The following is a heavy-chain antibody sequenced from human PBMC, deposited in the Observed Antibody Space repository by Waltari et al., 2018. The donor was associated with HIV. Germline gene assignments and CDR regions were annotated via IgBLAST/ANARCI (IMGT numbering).Heavy chain of an antibody. Sequence: EVHFVPSGPEVKKPGATMKISCAISGYTFTDYYIHWVREAPGKGRAWVGLVDPEDGETGYAEKFQDRLTISADTSTDTVYIELTGLRSDDTAIYYCASLAAAVYFDAWGQG. CDR2: VDPEDGET. CDR3: ASLAAAVYFDA. D-gene: IGHD6-13*01. V-gene: IGHV1-69-2*01. CDR1: GYTFTDYY. J-gene: IGHJ4*02.